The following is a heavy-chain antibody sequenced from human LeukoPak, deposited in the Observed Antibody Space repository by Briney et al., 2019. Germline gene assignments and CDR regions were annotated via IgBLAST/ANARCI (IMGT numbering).Heavy chain of an antibody. J-gene: IGHJ4*02. D-gene: IGHD6-19*01. CDR1: GFTFSSYW. V-gene: IGHV3-7*03. CDR2: IKRDGSEK. Sequence: PGGSLRLSCAASGFTFSSYWMTWVRQAPGKGLEWVANIKRDGSEKHYVDSVKGRFTISRDNAKNSMFLQMNSLRAEDTAVYYCGSLLVAGVGSVAYWAQETLVTVSS. CDR3: GSLLVAGVGSVAY.